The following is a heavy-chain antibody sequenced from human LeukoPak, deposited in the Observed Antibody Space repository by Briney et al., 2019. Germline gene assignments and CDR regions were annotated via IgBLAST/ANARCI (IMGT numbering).Heavy chain of an antibody. J-gene: IGHJ3*02. CDR3: AVQGARLRDAFDI. Sequence: GGSLRLSCAASGFTFSSYEMNWVRQAPGKGLEWVSYISSSGSTIYYADSVKGRFTISRDNAKNSLYLQMNSLRAEDTAVYYCAVQGARLRDAFDIWGQGTMVTVSS. CDR2: ISSSGSTI. V-gene: IGHV3-48*03. CDR1: GFTFSSYE. D-gene: IGHD4-17*01.